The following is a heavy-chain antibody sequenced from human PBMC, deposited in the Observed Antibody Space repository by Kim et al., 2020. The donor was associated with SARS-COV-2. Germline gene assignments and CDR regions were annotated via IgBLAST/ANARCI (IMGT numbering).Heavy chain of an antibody. D-gene: IGHD3-3*01. CDR2: IYYSGST. CDR3: ARVRFSITIFGVVTRLFDY. V-gene: IGHV4-30-4*01. Sequence: SETLSLTYTVSGGSISSGDYYWSWIRQPPGKGLEWIGYIYYSGSTYYNPSLKSRVTISVDTSKNQFSLKLSSVTAADTAVYYCARVRFSITIFGVVTRLFDYWGQGTLVTVSS. J-gene: IGHJ4*02. CDR1: GGSISSGDYY.